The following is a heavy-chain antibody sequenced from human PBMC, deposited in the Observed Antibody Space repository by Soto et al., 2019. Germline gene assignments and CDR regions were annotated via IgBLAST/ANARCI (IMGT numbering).Heavy chain of an antibody. J-gene: IGHJ4*02. V-gene: IGHV1-3*01. Sequence: QVQLVQSGAEVKKPGASVKVSCTASGYTFTHYAIHWVRHAPGQRLEWMGFINAGSGNTKYSQTFQGRLTFTKDTSASTAHRALRSLRSEDTAIYYCARGLAADGAWGQGTLVTGSS. CDR3: ARGLAADGA. CDR2: INAGSGNT. CDR1: GYTFTHYA. D-gene: IGHD6-13*01.